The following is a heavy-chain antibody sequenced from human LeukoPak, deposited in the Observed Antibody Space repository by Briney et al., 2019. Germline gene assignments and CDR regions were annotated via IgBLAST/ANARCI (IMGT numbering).Heavy chain of an antibody. D-gene: IGHD7-27*01. V-gene: IGHV4-30-2*01. CDR3: ARFSPRAMGNYLDF. CDR2: IYPRGST. CDR1: GGSISSGSYS. J-gene: IGHJ4*02. Sequence: SETLSLTCTVSGGSISSGSYSWSWIRQPPGKGLEWIGYIYPRGSTYYNPSLKSRVILSLDKSADQFSLNLSSVTAADTAVYYCARFSPRAMGNYLDFWGQGTLVTVSS.